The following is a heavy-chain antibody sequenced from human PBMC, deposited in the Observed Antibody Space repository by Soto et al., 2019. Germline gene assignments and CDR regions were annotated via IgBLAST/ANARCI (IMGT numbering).Heavy chain of an antibody. CDR3: ARDNWNTV. CDR1: GFTFSSYA. Sequence: GGSLRLSCAASGFTFSSYAMSWVRQAPGKGLVWVSRVKGDGSSTFYADSVKGLFTISRDNAENTVFLQMNSLRAEDTAVYYCARDNWNTVWGQGTMVTVSS. V-gene: IGHV3-74*01. CDR2: VKGDGSST. D-gene: IGHD1-20*01. J-gene: IGHJ3*01.